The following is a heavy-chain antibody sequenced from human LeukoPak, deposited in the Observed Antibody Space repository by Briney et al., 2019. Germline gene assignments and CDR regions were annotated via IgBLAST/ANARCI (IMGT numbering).Heavy chain of an antibody. J-gene: IGHJ4*02. CDR3: ARVGRDILTGYLDY. CDR2: INPSGGST. V-gene: IGHV1-46*01. CDR1: GYTFTSYG. D-gene: IGHD3-9*01. Sequence: ASVKVSCKASGYTFTSYGISWVRQAPGQGLEWMGIINPSGGSTSYAQKFQGRVTMTRDTSTSTVYMELSSLRSEDTAVYYCARVGRDILTGYLDYWGQGTLVTVSS.